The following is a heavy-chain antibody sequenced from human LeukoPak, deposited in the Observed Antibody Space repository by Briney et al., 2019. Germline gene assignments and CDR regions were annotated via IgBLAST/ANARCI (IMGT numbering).Heavy chain of an antibody. V-gene: IGHV3-48*04. CDR2: ISTSGRTI. D-gene: IGHD2/OR15-2a*01. J-gene: IGHJ4*02. CDR3: ATQSYFQFDY. CDR1: GFTFSSYA. Sequence: PGRSLRLSCAASGFTFSSYAMHWVRQAPGKGLEWVSYISTSGRTIHYADSVKGRFTISRDNAKNSLYLQMNSLRAEDTAVYYCATQSYFQFDYWGQGTLVTVSS.